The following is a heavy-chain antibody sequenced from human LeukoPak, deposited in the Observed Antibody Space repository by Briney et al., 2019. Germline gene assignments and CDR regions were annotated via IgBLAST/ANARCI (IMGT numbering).Heavy chain of an antibody. CDR1: GFTFNTYG. J-gene: IGHJ4*02. CDR3: ARDLASDCDSSGYYSGDY. Sequence: GGSLRLSCAASGFTFNTYGMHWVRQAPGKGLEWVTFISYNGRNEYYADSVKGRFTISRDISKNTLYLQMDSLRTEDTGVYYCARDLASDCDSSGYYSGDYWGQGTLVTVSS. D-gene: IGHD3-22*01. V-gene: IGHV3-30*03. CDR2: ISYNGRNE.